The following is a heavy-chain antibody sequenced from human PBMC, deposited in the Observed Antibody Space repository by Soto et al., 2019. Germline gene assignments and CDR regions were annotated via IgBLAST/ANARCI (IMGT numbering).Heavy chain of an antibody. V-gene: IGHV4-59*01. J-gene: IGHJ6*02. CDR2: IYYSGST. CDR3: ARITMVRGVIARYYYYGMDV. Sequence: ETLSLTCTVSGGSISSYSWSWIRQPPGKGLEWIGYIYYSGSTNYNPSLKSRVTISVDTSKNQFSLKLSSVTAADTAVYYCARITMVRGVIARYYYYGMDVWGQGTTVTVSS. CDR1: GGSISSYS. D-gene: IGHD3-10*01.